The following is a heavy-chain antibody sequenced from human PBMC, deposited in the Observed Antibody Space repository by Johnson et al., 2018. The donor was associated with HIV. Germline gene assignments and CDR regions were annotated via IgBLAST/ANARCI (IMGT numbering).Heavy chain of an antibody. V-gene: IGHV3-30*04. CDR1: GFTFSSYA. CDR2: ISYDGSNK. Sequence: QVQLVESGGGLVQPGGSLRLSCAASGFTFSSYAMHWVRQAPGKGLEWVAVISYDGSNKYYADSVKGRFTLSRDNSKNTLFLQMNSLRAEDTAVYYCARDLRWGSSLTHDAFDIWGQGTMVTVSS. CDR3: ARDLRWGSSLTHDAFDI. D-gene: IGHD3-16*01. J-gene: IGHJ3*02.